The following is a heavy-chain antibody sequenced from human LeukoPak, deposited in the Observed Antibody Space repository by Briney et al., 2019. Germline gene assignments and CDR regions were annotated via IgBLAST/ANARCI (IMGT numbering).Heavy chain of an antibody. D-gene: IGHD6-19*01. CDR1: GGSISSSSYF. J-gene: IGHJ4*02. CDR2: IYYSGST. Sequence: SETLSLTCTVSGGSISSSSYFWGWIPKPRGKGLEWNGSIYYSGSTYYNPSLKTRVTISVDTSKKQFSLKLGSVTAADTAVYYCARGSSGWGCIDYWGQGTLVTVSS. CDR3: ARGSSGWGCIDY. V-gene: IGHV4-39*07.